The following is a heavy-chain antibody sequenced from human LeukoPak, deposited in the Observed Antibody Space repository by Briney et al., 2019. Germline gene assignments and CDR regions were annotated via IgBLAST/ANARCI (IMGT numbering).Heavy chain of an antibody. CDR2: INPSGGST. Sequence: GASVKVSCKASGYTFTSYYMHWVRQAPGQGLEWMGIINPSGGSTSYAQKFQGRVTMTRDTSTSTVYMELRSLRSDDTAVYYCARDWAGNLDYDSSGYYTPPFDYWGQGTLVTVSS. CDR3: ARDWAGNLDYDSSGYYTPPFDY. D-gene: IGHD3-22*01. CDR1: GYTFTSYY. J-gene: IGHJ4*02. V-gene: IGHV1-46*01.